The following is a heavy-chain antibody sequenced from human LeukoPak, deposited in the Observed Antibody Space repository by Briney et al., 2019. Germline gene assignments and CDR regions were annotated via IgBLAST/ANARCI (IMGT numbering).Heavy chain of an antibody. CDR2: ISYDGSNK. V-gene: IGHV3-30*19. CDR3: ARDKSFLTGYYMEGIDY. CDR1: GFTFSSYG. Sequence: GGSLRLSCAASGFTFSSYGMHWVRQAPGKGLEWVAVISYDGSNKYYADSVKGRFTISRDNSKNTLYLQMNSLRAEDTAVYYCARDKSFLTGYYMEGIDYWGQGTLVTVSS. J-gene: IGHJ4*02. D-gene: IGHD3-9*01.